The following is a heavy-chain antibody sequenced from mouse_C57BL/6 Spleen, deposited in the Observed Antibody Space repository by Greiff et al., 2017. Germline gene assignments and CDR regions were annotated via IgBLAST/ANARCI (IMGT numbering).Heavy chain of an antibody. CDR2: IDPETGGT. J-gene: IGHJ4*01. V-gene: IGHV1-15*01. CDR3: TRERGTGTRYAMDY. Sequence: QVQLQQSGAELVRPGDSVTLSCKASGYTFTDYEMHWVKQTPVHGLEWIGAIDPETGGTAYNQKFKGKAILTADKSSSTAYMELRSLTSEDSAVYYCTRERGTGTRYAMDYWGQGTSVTVSS. D-gene: IGHD4-1*01. CDR1: GYTFTDYE.